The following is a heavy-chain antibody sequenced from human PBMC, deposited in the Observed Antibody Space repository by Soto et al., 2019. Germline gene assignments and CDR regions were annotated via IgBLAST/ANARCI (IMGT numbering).Heavy chain of an antibody. J-gene: IGHJ4*02. CDR1: GYSFSNYW. CDR2: IYPGDSDT. Sequence: EVQLVQSGAEVKKPGQSLTISCKASGYSFSNYWIGWVRQMPGKGLEWMGIIYPGDSDTKYSPSFQGQVTISADKSSSTAYLQWGSLKASDTAMYYCARHSWTLSLTGAMYFDFWGQGTLVTVSS. D-gene: IGHD1-7*01. CDR3: ARHSWTLSLTGAMYFDF. V-gene: IGHV5-51*01.